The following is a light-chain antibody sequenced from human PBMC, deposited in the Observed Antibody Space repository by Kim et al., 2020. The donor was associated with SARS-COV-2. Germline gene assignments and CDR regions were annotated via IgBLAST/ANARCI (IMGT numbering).Light chain of an antibody. CDR1: QSINTW. J-gene: IGKJ2*01. Sequence: GDRVTIPCRASQSINTWLAWYQQKPGKAPKALIYKSSTLESGVPSRFSGSGSGTEFILTISSLQPDDFATYFCQQYETYSRTFGQGTKLEI. CDR2: KSS. CDR3: QQYETYSRT. V-gene: IGKV1-5*03.